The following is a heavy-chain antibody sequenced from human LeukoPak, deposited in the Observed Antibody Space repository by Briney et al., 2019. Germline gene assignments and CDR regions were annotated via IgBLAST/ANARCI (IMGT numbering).Heavy chain of an antibody. D-gene: IGHD4-11*01. CDR3: ARNSNPLYYGMDV. J-gene: IGHJ6*02. Sequence: PSETLSLTCAVSGGSISSGGYSWSWIRQPPGKGLEWIGYIYHSGSTYYNPSLKSRVTISVDRSKNQFSLKLSSVTGADTAVYYCARNSNPLYYGMDVWGQGTTVTVSS. CDR1: GGSISSGGYS. CDR2: IYHSGST. V-gene: IGHV4-30-2*01.